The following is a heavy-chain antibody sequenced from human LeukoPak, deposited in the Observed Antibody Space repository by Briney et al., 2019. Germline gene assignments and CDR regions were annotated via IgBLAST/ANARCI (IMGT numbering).Heavy chain of an antibody. CDR1: GGSFSGYY. J-gene: IGHJ5*02. CDR3: ARSYSSSARFDP. D-gene: IGHD6-13*01. CDR2: IYHSGST. Sequence: KPSETLSLTCAVYGGSFSGYYWSWIRQPPGKGLEWIGYIYHSGSTYYNPSLKSRVTISVDRSKNQFSLKLSSVTAADTAVYYCARSYSSSARFDPWGQGTLVTVSS. V-gene: IGHV4-30-2*01.